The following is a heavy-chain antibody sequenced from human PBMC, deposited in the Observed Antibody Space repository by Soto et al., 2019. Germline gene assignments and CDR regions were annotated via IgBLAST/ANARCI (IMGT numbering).Heavy chain of an antibody. CDR1: GGSISSSSYY. D-gene: IGHD6-13*01. CDR3: ARVTLSSTWSNNWFDP. V-gene: IGHV4-39*01. Sequence: SETLSLTCTVSGGSISSSSYYWGWIRQPPGKGLEWIGSMYYSGRTYYNPSLKSRVTISVDTSKNQFSLKLSSVTAADTAVYYCARVTLSSTWSNNWFDPWGQGTLVTVSS. CDR2: MYYSGRT. J-gene: IGHJ5*02.